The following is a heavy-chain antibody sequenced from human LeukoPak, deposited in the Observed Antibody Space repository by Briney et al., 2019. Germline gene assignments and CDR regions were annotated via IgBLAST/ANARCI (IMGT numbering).Heavy chain of an antibody. D-gene: IGHD6-13*01. V-gene: IGHV4-59*01. J-gene: IGHJ4*02. CDR1: GGSISSYY. CDR3: ARDHTAAGTRYFDY. Sequence: SETLSLTCTVSGGSISSYYWGWIRQPPGKGLEWIGYIYYSGSTNYNPSLKSRVTISVDTSKNQFSLKLSSVTAADTAVYYCARDHTAAGTRYFDYWGQGTLVTVSS. CDR2: IYYSGST.